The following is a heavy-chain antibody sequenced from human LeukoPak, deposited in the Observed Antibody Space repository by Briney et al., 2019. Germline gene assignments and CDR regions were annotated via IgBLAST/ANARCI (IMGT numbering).Heavy chain of an antibody. CDR3: AREAVAGYFDY. CDR2: ISSSGSNI. J-gene: IGHJ4*02. V-gene: IGHV3-48*03. CDR1: GFTFSSYE. Sequence: GGSLRLSCAASGFTFSSYEMNWVRQAPGKGLEWVSYISSSGSNIYYADSVKGRFTISRDNAKNSLYLQMNSLRAEDTAVYYCAREAVAGYFDYWGQGTLVTVSS. D-gene: IGHD6-19*01.